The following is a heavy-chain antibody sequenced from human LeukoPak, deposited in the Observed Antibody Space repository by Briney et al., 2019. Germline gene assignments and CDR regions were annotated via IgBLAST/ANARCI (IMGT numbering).Heavy chain of an antibody. D-gene: IGHD6-13*01. V-gene: IGHV4-59*01. CDR3: ARGSDSSTLNWFDP. CDR1: GGSISSNY. Sequence: PSETLSLTCSVSGGSISSNYWSWIRHPPGKGLEWIGYINYSGSTNYNPSLKSRVTISVDTSKNQFSLKVTSVTAADTGVYYCARGSDSSTLNWFDPWGQGILVTVSS. CDR2: INYSGST. J-gene: IGHJ5*02.